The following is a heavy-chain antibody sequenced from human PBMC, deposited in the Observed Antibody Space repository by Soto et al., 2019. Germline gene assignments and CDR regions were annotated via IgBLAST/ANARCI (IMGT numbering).Heavy chain of an antibody. CDR3: ARACSSTSCYDVFDS. J-gene: IGHJ4*02. Sequence: SETLSLTCTGSGGSISSYYWSWIRQPAGKGLQWIGRIYTSGSTNYNPSLQSRVTMSVDTSKNQFSLKLSSVTAAETAVYYCARACSSTSCYDVFDSWGQGTLVTVSS. CDR1: GGSISSYY. CDR2: IYTSGST. V-gene: IGHV4-4*07. D-gene: IGHD2-2*01.